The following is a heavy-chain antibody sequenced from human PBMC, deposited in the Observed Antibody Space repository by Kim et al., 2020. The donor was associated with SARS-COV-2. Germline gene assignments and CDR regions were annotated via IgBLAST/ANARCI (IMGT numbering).Heavy chain of an antibody. Sequence: SETLSLTCSVSGGSINSSSHYWGWIRQPPGKELEWVGSIFYRGSTYYNPSLRSRVTISVDTSKNQFSLKLSSVTAADTAVYFCARQPSLGGYFDYWGQGTLVTVSS. D-gene: IGHD3-16*01. J-gene: IGHJ4*02. CDR3: ARQPSLGGYFDY. V-gene: IGHV4-39*01. CDR1: GGSINSSSHY. CDR2: IFYRGST.